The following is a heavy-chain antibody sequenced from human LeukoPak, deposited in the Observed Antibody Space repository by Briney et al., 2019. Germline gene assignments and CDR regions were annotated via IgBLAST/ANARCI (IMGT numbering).Heavy chain of an antibody. CDR3: ARDAGGNSADYYFDY. CDR2: LWSDGTNK. J-gene: IGHJ4*02. V-gene: IGHV3-33*01. D-gene: IGHD4-23*01. Sequence: PGRSLRLSCAASGFAFSSSDMHWVRQTPGKGLQWVAVLWSDGTNKYYADSVKGRFTISRDNTKKTLYLEMNSLRAEDTAVYYCARDAGGNSADYYFDYWGQGTLVTVSS. CDR1: GFAFSSSD.